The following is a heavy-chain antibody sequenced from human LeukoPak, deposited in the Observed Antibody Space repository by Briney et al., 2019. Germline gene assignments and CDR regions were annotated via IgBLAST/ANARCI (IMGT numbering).Heavy chain of an antibody. CDR3: ARVREAYTNPFFDY. CDR1: GGSFSSDDYY. V-gene: IGHV4-30-2*01. J-gene: IGHJ4*02. CDR2: IYHSGSA. D-gene: IGHD4-11*01. Sequence: SETLSLTCTVSGGSFSSDDYYWSWIRQPPGKGLEWIGYIYHSGSAYYNPSLKSRVTISVDRSKNQFSLKLSSVTAADTAVYYCARVREAYTNPFFDYRGQGTLVTVSS.